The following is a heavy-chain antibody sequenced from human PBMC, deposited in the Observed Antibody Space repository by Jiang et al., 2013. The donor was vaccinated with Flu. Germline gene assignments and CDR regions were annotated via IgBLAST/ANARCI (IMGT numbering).Heavy chain of an antibody. V-gene: IGHV3-30-3*02. J-gene: IGHJ4*02. CDR2: ISSEGNIK. Sequence: SCVASGFTFSNYAMHWVRQGPGQGLEWVAVISSEGNIKYYADSVRGRLTISRDNSKNTLYLQMNSLRAEDTAAYYCAKLIDYFDSSGYFDFWGQGTLVTVSS. CDR3: AKLIDYFDSSGYFDF. CDR1: GFTFSNYA. D-gene: IGHD3-22*01.